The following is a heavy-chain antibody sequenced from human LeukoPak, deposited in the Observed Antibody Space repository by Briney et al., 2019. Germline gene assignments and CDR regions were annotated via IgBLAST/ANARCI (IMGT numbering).Heavy chain of an antibody. V-gene: IGHV3-74*01. CDR3: ASLKSSVTFMDV. Sequence: PGGSLRLSCAAAGFTFSGNWMHWVRQAPGKGLVWVSRINSDGTSTSYADSVKGRFTISRDNAKNTLYLQMNSLRAEDTAVYYCASLKSSVTFMDVWGQGTRSPSP. CDR1: GFTFSGNW. CDR2: INSDGTST. D-gene: IGHD2/OR15-2a*01. J-gene: IGHJ6*02.